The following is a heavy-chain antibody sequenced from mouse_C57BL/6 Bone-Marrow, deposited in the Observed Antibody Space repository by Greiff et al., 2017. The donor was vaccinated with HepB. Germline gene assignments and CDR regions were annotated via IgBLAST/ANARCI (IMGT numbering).Heavy chain of an antibody. D-gene: IGHD2-5*01. V-gene: IGHV14-4*01. J-gene: IGHJ2*01. CDR3: TAYYSSYFDY. Sequence: VQLQQPGAELVRPGASVKLSCTASGFNIKDDYMHWVKQRPEQGLEWIGWIDPENGDTEYASKFQGKATITADTSSNTAYLQLSSLTSEDTAVYYCTAYYSSYFDYWGQGTTLTVSS. CDR1: GFNIKDDY. CDR2: IDPENGDT.